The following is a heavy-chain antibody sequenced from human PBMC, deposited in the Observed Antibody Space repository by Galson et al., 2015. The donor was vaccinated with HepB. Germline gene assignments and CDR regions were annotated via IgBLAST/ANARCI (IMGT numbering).Heavy chain of an antibody. CDR1: GYTYTNYG. Sequence: VKVSCKASGYTYTNYGITWVRQAPGQGLEWLGWISIHNVNAKYGQKFQGRVTMTTDTSTSTVYMDLRSLREDDTAIYYCASGKYYDAFDIWGQGTMVTVSS. CDR2: ISIHNVNA. V-gene: IGHV1-18*04. J-gene: IGHJ3*02. D-gene: IGHD3-10*01. CDR3: ASGKYYDAFDI.